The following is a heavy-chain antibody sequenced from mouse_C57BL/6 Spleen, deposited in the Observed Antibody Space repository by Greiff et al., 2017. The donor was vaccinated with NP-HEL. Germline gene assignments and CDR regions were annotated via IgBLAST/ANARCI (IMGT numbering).Heavy chain of an antibody. J-gene: IGHJ2*01. CDR3: TRYDYDEGDDY. Sequence: EVMLVESGGGLVQPGGSMKLSCAASGFTFSDSWMDWVRQSPEKGLEWVAEIRNKANNHATYYAESVKGRFTISRDDSKSSVYLQMNSLRAEDTGIYYCTRYDYDEGDDYWGQGTTLTVSS. CDR1: GFTFSDSW. CDR2: IRNKANNHAT. V-gene: IGHV6-6*01. D-gene: IGHD2-4*01.